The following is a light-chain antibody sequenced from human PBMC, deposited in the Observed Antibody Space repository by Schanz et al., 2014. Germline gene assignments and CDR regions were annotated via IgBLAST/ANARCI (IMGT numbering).Light chain of an antibody. Sequence: EIVLTQSPATLSLSPGERATLSCRASQSVSSYLAWYQQKPGQAPRLLIYGASSRATGISDRFSGSGSGTDFTLTISRLEPEDFAVYYCQQYGTSPFTFGPGTKVDIK. J-gene: IGKJ3*01. CDR3: QQYGTSPFT. CDR2: GAS. V-gene: IGKV3-20*01. CDR1: QSVSSY.